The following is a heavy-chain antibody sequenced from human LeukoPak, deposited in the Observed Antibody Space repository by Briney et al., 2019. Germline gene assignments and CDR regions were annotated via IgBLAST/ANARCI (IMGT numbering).Heavy chain of an antibody. CDR1: GITFSSYG. V-gene: IGHV3-23*01. J-gene: IGHJ4*02. CDR2: ITGSGGST. D-gene: IGHD3-3*01. Sequence: GSLRLSCAASGITFSSYGMSWVRQAPGRGLEWVSGITGSGGSTYYADSVKGRFTISRDNSKNTLYLQMNSLRAEDTAVYYCARDERLLSFLKWGQGTLVTVSS. CDR3: ARDERLLSFLK.